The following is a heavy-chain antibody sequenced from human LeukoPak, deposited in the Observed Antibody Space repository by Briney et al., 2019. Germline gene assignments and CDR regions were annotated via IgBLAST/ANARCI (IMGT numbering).Heavy chain of an antibody. Sequence: SETLSLTCAVSGGSISSSNWWSWVRQPPGKGLEWIGEIYHSGSTNYNPSLKSRVTISVDKSKNQFSLKLSSVTAADTAVYYCATYNWNDAHFDYWGQGTLVTVSS. CDR3: ATYNWNDAHFDY. CDR1: GGSISSSNW. V-gene: IGHV4-4*02. J-gene: IGHJ4*02. CDR2: IYHSGST. D-gene: IGHD1-20*01.